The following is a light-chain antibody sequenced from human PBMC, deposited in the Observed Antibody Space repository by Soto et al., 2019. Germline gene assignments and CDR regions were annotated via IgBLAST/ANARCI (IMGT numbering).Light chain of an antibody. Sequence: QSALTQPPSASGSPGQSVTISCIGTSSDVGGHNYVSWYQQYPGKAPKLIIYEVTKRPSGVPDRFSGSKSVNTASLTVSGLQAEDEADYYCSSYAGSMNLIFGGGTKLTVL. CDR3: SSYAGSMNLI. CDR1: SSDVGGHNY. V-gene: IGLV2-8*01. CDR2: EVT. J-gene: IGLJ2*01.